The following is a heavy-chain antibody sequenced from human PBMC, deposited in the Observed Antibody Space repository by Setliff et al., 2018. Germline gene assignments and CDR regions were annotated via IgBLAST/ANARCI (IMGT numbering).Heavy chain of an antibody. Sequence: ASVKVSCKASGYIFSAYHVHWVRLAPGQGPEWVGCIRPLRGDTKSAQKFQGRLTMTGDASINTAFMELTGLTSDDTAVYYCARAPSGTDFYHFFSYMDVWGKGTTVTVSS. D-gene: IGHD1-7*01. CDR3: ARAPSGTDFYHFFSYMDV. J-gene: IGHJ6*03. CDR1: GYIFSAYH. CDR2: IRPLRGDT. V-gene: IGHV1-2*02.